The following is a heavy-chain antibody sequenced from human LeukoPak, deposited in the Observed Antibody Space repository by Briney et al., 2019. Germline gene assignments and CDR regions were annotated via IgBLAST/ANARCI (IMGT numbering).Heavy chain of an antibody. CDR1: GYTFTGYY. J-gene: IGHJ5*02. D-gene: IGHD6-19*01. V-gene: IGHV1-2*02. CDR3: ARFRGSGWYSFDL. Sequence: GASVKVSCTASGYTFTGYYIHWVRQVPGQGLEWMGWISPTSFGTKYEQKFQGRVTMTRDTSISTDYMELSDLRSDDTAVYYCARFRGSGWYSFDLWGQGTLVTVFS. CDR2: ISPTSFGT.